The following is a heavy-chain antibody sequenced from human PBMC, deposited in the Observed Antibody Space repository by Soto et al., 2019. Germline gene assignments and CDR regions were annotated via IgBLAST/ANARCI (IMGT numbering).Heavy chain of an antibody. CDR1: GCSISSGGYS. J-gene: IGHJ4*02. CDR2: IYHSGST. CDR3: AEGAIVGVVPLDF. V-gene: IGHV4-30-2*01. D-gene: IGHD3-3*01. Sequence: QLQLQESGSGLVKPSQTLSLTCAVSGCSISSGGYSWSWIRQPPGKGLEWIGYIYHSGSTYYNPSLKSRVTISVDRSKNQFTLKLSAVTAADTAVYYWAEGAIVGVVPLDFWSQGTLVTVSS.